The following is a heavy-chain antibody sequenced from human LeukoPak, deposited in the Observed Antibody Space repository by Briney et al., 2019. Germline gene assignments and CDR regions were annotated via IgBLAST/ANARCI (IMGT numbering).Heavy chain of an antibody. J-gene: IGHJ3*02. CDR3: ARDRADYGGNFDAFDI. CDR1: GFTFSSRDW. CDR2: IKQDGSEK. V-gene: IGHV3-7*01. Sequence: PGGSLRLSCVASGFTFSSRDWMTWVRQAPGKGLEWVANIKQDGSEKNYVDSVKGRFTISRDNAKNSLYLQMNSLRAEDTAVYYCARDRADYGGNFDAFDIWGQGTMVTVSS. D-gene: IGHD4-23*01.